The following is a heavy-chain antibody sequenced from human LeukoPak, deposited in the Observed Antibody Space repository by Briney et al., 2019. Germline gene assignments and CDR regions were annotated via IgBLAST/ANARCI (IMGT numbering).Heavy chain of an antibody. CDR1: RYTPSDLA. D-gene: IGHD4-17*01. Sequence: ASVNVSCKVSRYTPSDLAMHCVRQAPGKGGEWMGCVHTEDGAAIYPQLLQGRVTMTEDTSTDTAYMELSSLRSEDTAVYYCAPRNFGDYGAFDIWGQGTMVTVSS. J-gene: IGHJ3*02. V-gene: IGHV1-24*01. CDR3: APRNFGDYGAFDI. CDR2: VHTEDGAA.